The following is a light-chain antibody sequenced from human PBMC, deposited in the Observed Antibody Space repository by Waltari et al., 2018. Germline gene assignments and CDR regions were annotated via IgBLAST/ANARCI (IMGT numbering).Light chain of an antibody. Sequence: QSALTQSASVSGSPGQSITISCTGTSSDVGGYNYVSWYQQHHGKAPKLMIYDVSNRPSGVSNRFSGSKSGNTASLTISGLQSEDEADYYCSSYISSSTLELFGGGTSLTVL. V-gene: IGLV2-14*03. CDR1: SSDVGGYNY. CDR3: SSYISSSTLEL. CDR2: DVS. J-gene: IGLJ2*01.